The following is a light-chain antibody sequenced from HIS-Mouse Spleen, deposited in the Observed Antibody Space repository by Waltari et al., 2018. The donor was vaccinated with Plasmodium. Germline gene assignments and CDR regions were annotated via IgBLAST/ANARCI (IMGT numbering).Light chain of an antibody. CDR2: EGS. CDR3: CSDAGSSTFVV. V-gene: IGLV2-23*03. J-gene: IGLJ2*01. CDR1: SSDVGSYNL. Sequence: QSALTQPASVSGSPGQSITISCTGTSSDVGSYNLVSWYQQHPGNAPKLMIYEGSKLPSGVSNRFSGSKSGNTASLTISGLQAEDEADYYCCSDAGSSTFVVFGGGTKLTVL.